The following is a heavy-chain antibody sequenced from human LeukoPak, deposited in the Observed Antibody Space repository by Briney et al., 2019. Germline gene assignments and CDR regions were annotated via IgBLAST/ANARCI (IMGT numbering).Heavy chain of an antibody. CDR3: ARSDRGITMVRGNYAFDI. CDR1: GFTFSSYA. J-gene: IGHJ3*02. CDR2: IRYDGSNK. D-gene: IGHD3-10*01. Sequence: GGSLRLSCAASGFTFSSYAMHWVRQAPGKGLEWVAFIRYDGSNKYYADSVKGRFTISRDNSKNTLYLQMNSLRSEDTAVYYCARSDRGITMVRGNYAFDIWGQGTMVTVSS. V-gene: IGHV3-30*02.